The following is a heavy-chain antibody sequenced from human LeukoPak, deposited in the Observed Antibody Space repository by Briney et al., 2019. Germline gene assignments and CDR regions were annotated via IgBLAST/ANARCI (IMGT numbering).Heavy chain of an antibody. CDR2: INPNSGGT. J-gene: IGHJ4*02. V-gene: IGHV1-2*02. Sequence: ASVKVSCKASGYTFTGYYMHWVRQAPGQGLEWMGWINPNSGGTNYAQKFQGRVTMTRDTSISTAYMELSRLRSDDTAVYYCARREAVVAGTGYWGQGTLVTVSS. D-gene: IGHD6-19*01. CDR1: GYTFTGYY. CDR3: ARREAVVAGTGY.